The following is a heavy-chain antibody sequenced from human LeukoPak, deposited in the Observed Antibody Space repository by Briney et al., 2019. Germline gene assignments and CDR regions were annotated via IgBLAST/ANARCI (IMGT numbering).Heavy chain of an antibody. J-gene: IGHJ4*02. Sequence: GGSLRLSCAESGFTFSSYGMHWVRQAPGKGLEWVAFIRYDGSNKYYADSVKGRFTISRDNSKNTLYLQMNSMRAEDTAVYYCAKEKLNNWNDEDYWGQGTLVTVSS. CDR2: IRYDGSNK. CDR3: AKEKLNNWNDEDY. V-gene: IGHV3-30*02. CDR1: GFTFSSYG. D-gene: IGHD1-1*01.